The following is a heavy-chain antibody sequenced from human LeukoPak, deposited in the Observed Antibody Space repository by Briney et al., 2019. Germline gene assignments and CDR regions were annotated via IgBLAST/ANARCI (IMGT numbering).Heavy chain of an antibody. CDR3: ARGVFATGWYPDNFDY. Sequence: GGSLRLSCAASGFPFNSYWMSWVRQAPGRGLEWVANIKEDGSEKLYVDSVKGRFTISRDNAKDSLFLQMTSLKAEDTAVYYCARGVFATGWYPDNFDYWGQGILVTVSS. CDR2: IKEDGSEK. V-gene: IGHV3-7*01. CDR1: GFPFNSYW. J-gene: IGHJ4*02. D-gene: IGHD6-19*01.